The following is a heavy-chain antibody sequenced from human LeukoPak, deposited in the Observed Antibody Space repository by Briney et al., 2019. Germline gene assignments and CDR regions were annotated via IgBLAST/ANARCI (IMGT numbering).Heavy chain of an antibody. D-gene: IGHD2/OR15-2a*01. CDR3: ARHVSTIGESFFDY. J-gene: IGHJ4*02. Sequence: PSETLSLTCTVSGGSISSSSYYWGWIRQPPGKGLEWIGSIYYSGSTYYNPSLKSRVTISVDTSKNQFSLKLSSVTAAATAVYYCARHVSTIGESFFDYWGQGTLVTVSS. CDR2: IYYSGST. CDR1: GGSISSSSYY. V-gene: IGHV4-39*01.